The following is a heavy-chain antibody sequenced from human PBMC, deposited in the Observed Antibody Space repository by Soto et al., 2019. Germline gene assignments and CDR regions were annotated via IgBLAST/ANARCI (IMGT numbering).Heavy chain of an antibody. Sequence: TVSGGSISSSYWSWIRQPPGKGLEWIGYIHYTGSPNYNPSLKSRVTISVDTSKNQFSLRLTSVTAADTAVYYCSTLRSYAASFHIWGQGTLVTVSS. CDR2: IHYTGSP. V-gene: IGHV4-59*01. J-gene: IGHJ3*02. CDR3: STLRSYAASFHI. D-gene: IGHD1-26*01. CDR1: GGSISSSY.